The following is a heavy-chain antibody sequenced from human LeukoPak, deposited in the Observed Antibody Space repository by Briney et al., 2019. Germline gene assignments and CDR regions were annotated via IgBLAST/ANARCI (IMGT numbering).Heavy chain of an antibody. J-gene: IGHJ4*02. CDR1: GYTFTSYA. Sequence: ASVKVSCKASGYTFTSYAMHWVRQAPGQRLEWMGWINAGNGNTKYSQKFQGRVTITRDTSTSTAYMELRSLRSDDTAVYYCARENSKSPIDYWGQGTLVTVSS. V-gene: IGHV1-3*01. CDR3: ARENSKSPIDY. CDR2: INAGNGNT. D-gene: IGHD4-11*01.